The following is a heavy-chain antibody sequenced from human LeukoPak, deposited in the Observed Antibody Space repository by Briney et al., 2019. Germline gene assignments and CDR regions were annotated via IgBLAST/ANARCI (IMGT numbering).Heavy chain of an antibody. V-gene: IGHV4-59*01. CDR1: GVSISSYY. J-gene: IGHJ4*02. CDR2: IYYSGST. D-gene: IGHD6-13*01. Sequence: SETLSLTCTVSGVSISSYYWSWIRQPPGKGLEWIGYIYYSGSTNYNPSLKSRVTISVDTSKNQFSLKLSSVTAADTAVYYCARGRGAAGLNYWGPGTLVTVSS. CDR3: ARGRGAAGLNY.